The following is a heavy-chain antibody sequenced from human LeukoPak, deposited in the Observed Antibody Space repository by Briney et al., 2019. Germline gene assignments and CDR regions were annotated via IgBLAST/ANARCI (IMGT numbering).Heavy chain of an antibody. CDR3: ARVRNIPRFLERYNYYYYYMDV. V-gene: IGHV4-38-2*02. CDR1: GYSISSGYY. CDR2: IYHSGST. J-gene: IGHJ6*03. D-gene: IGHD3-3*01. Sequence: SETLSLTCTVSGYSISSGYYWGWIRQPPGKGLEWIGSIYHSGSTYYNPSLKSRVTISVDTSKNQFSLKLSSVTAADTAVYYCARVRNIPRFLERYNYYYYYMDVWGKGTTVTVSS.